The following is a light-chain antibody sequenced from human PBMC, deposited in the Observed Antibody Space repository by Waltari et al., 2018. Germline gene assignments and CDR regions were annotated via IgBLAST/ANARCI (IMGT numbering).Light chain of an antibody. Sequence: QSALTQPASVSGSPGQSITTPCPGSSTDVGAYNFVSWYQQHPGKVPKLILYDVGNRPSGISHRFSASKSGNTASLTISGLQEEDEGEYYCSSYTTSTTLLFGTGTRLTVL. J-gene: IGLJ1*01. V-gene: IGLV2-14*01. CDR1: STDVGAYNF. CDR3: SSYTTSTTLL. CDR2: DVG.